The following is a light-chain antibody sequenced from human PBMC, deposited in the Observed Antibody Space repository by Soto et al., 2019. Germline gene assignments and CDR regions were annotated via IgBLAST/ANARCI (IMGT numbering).Light chain of an antibody. CDR3: QQYNGDSRG. CDR2: NAA. V-gene: IGKV1-5*01. Sequence: DIQMTQSPSTLSASVGDIVTITCRASQNINIWLAWYQQKPGKAPKLLIYNAAYLESGVPSRFSGSGSGTEFTLTISSLQPDDFAIYYCQQYNGDSRGFGQGTKVELK. CDR1: QNINIW. J-gene: IGKJ1*01.